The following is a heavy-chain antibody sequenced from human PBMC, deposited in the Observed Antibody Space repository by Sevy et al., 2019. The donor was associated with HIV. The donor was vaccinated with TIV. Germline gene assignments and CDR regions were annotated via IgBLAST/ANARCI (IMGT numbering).Heavy chain of an antibody. CDR2: ISYHGRNQ. V-gene: IGHV3-30*04. D-gene: IGHD6-6*01. CDR1: GFTFSDYA. Sequence: GGSLRLSCAASGFTFSDYAIHWVRQAPGKGLEWLAVISYHGRNQFYADSVRGRFTISRDDSKNTVYLQMDSLRPDDTAWYFWAGKEVVPPFDYWGQGTLVTVSS. J-gene: IGHJ4*02. CDR3: AGKEVVPPFDY.